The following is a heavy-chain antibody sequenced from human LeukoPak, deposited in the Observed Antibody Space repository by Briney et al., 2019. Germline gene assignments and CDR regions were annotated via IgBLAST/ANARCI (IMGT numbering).Heavy chain of an antibody. V-gene: IGHV5-51*01. Sequence: GESLKISCKGSGYIFTSYWIGWVRQMPGKGLEWMGIIYPGDSDTRYSPSFQGQVTISADKSISTAYLQWSSLKASDTAMYYCARLEYCSGGSCYGFSYFDYWGQGTLVTVSS. CDR1: GYIFTSYW. CDR3: ARLEYCSGGSCYGFSYFDY. D-gene: IGHD2-15*01. J-gene: IGHJ4*02. CDR2: IYPGDSDT.